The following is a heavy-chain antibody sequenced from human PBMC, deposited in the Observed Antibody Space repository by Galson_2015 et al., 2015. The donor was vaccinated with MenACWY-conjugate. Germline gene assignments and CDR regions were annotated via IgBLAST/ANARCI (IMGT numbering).Heavy chain of an antibody. J-gene: IGHJ5*02. CDR2: VSSNGGTT. CDR1: GFSFSSYA. D-gene: IGHD3-3*01. Sequence: SLRLSCAASGFSFSSYAMHWVRQAAGKGLEYVSAVSSNGGTTHYADSVKGRFTISRGNSKNTLCLQMSSLRPEDTAMYYCVKDSAYDFWSGYSNWFDPWGQETPVTVSS. CDR3: VKDSAYDFWSGYSNWFDP. V-gene: IGHV3-64D*06.